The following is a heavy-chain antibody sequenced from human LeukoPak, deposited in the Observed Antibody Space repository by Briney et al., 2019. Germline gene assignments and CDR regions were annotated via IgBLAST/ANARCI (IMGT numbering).Heavy chain of an antibody. CDR1: GFTFSSYA. Sequence: GGSLRLSCAASGFTFSSYAMHWVRQAPGKGLEWVAVISYDGSNKYYADSVKGRFTISRDNSKNTLYLQMNSLRAEDTAVYYCANTYYYDSSGYQEGFDYWGQGTLVTVSS. D-gene: IGHD3-22*01. J-gene: IGHJ4*02. CDR2: ISYDGSNK. CDR3: ANTYYYDSSGYQEGFDY. V-gene: IGHV3-30-3*01.